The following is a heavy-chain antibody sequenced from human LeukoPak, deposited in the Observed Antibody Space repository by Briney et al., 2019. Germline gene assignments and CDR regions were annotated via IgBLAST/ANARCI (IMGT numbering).Heavy chain of an antibody. Sequence: GGSLRLSCAASGFTFSSYSMNWVRQAPGKGLEWVANIKQDGSEKYYVDSVKGRFTTSRDNAKNSLYLQMNSLRAEDTAVYYCARDGVEYQLPLSMDVWGKGTTVTVSS. CDR1: GFTFSSYS. CDR2: IKQDGSEK. J-gene: IGHJ6*03. CDR3: ARDGVEYQLPLSMDV. V-gene: IGHV3-7*01. D-gene: IGHD2-2*01.